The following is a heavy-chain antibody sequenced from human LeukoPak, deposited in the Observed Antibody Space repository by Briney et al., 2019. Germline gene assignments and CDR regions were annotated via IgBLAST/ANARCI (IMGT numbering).Heavy chain of an antibody. V-gene: IGHV4-59*12. Sequence: SETLSLTCTVSGGSISTYYWSWIRQPPGKGLEWIGYIYYSGSTNYNPSLKSRVTISVDTSKNQFSLKLSSVTAADTAVYYCARARYREINYAYAGGFYYMGVWGKGTTVTVSS. CDR3: ARARYREINYAYAGGFYYMGV. J-gene: IGHJ6*03. CDR1: GGSISTYY. CDR2: IYYSGST. D-gene: IGHD1-26*01.